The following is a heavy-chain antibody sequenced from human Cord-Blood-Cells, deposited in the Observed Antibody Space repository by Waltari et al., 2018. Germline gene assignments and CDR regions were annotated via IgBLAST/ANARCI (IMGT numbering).Heavy chain of an antibody. V-gene: IGHV4-34*01. CDR1: GGSSRGYY. J-gene: IGHJ3*02. Sequence: QVQLQQWGAGLLKPSETLSLTCAVYGGSSRGYYWSWIRQPPGKGLEWIGEINHSGSTNYYPSLKSRVTISVDTSKNQFSLKLSSVTAAETAVYYCARYHPIVGATMFAFDIWGQGTRVTVSS. CDR3: ARYHPIVGATMFAFDI. CDR2: INHSGST. D-gene: IGHD1-26*01.